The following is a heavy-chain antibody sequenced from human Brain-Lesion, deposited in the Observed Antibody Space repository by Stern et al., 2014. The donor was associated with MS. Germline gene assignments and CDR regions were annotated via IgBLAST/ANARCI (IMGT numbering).Heavy chain of an antibody. Sequence: VQLVQSGAEVKKPGASVKVSCKTSGYIFTGYYIHWVRQAPGQGLEWMAGINPKTGGTNCAQKFQGRVTMSRDTSISTAYVELSSLTSDDTAVYYCARDQRGITIFGVVTDYYYLGMDVWGQGTTVTVSS. J-gene: IGHJ6*02. CDR2: INPKTGGT. D-gene: IGHD3-3*01. CDR3: ARDQRGITIFGVVTDYYYLGMDV. V-gene: IGHV1-2*02. CDR1: GYIFTGYY.